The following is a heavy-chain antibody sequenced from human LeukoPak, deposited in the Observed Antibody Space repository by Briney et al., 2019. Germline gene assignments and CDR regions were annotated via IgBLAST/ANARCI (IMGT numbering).Heavy chain of an antibody. CDR1: GFTFGDYA. D-gene: IGHD5-18*01. CDR3: ARRATTERGHSYGLDY. Sequence: AGGSLRLSCTASGFTFGDYAMSWFRQAPGKGLEWVSSISTSSSSSYIYYADSVTGRFTISRDNAKNSLYLQMNSLRAEDTAVYYCARRATTERGHSYGLDYWGQGTLVTVSS. CDR2: ISTSSSSSYI. V-gene: IGHV3-21*01. J-gene: IGHJ4*02.